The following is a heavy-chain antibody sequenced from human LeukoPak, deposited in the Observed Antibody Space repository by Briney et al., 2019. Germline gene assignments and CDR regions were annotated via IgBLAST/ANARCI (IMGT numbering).Heavy chain of an antibody. D-gene: IGHD1-14*01. J-gene: IGHJ6*03. CDR2: IVGDSSKT. Sequence: GWSLRVSRAISGRTSRDYAMTWVHQAPGKELEWVSTIVGDSSKTYYAASVRGRFTISRDNSNYVLFLHMNSLRAEETAIYYCAKRPYNYYYLDVWGKGTTV. CDR3: AKRPYNYYYLDV. V-gene: IGHV3-23*01. CDR1: GRTSRDYA.